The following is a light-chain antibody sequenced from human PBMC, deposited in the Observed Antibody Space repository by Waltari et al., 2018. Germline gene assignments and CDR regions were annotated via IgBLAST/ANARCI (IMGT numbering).Light chain of an antibody. Sequence: QSALTQPASVSGSPGQSITISCTGTSSDVGAYNYISWYQQHPGKAPKLMIYDVSNRPSGFSGRFSGSQSGNSASLTISGLQAEDEADYYCSSYTNSNTLVFGGGTNLTVL. CDR3: SSYTNSNTLV. J-gene: IGLJ2*01. CDR1: SSDVGAYNY. V-gene: IGLV2-14*03. CDR2: DVS.